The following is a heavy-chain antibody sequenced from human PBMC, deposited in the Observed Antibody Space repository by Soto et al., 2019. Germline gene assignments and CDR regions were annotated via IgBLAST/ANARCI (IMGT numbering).Heavy chain of an antibody. V-gene: IGHV2-5*02. J-gene: IGHJ4*02. Sequence: QITLKESGPTLVKPTQTLTLTCSFSGFSPSTSGVGMGWIRQPPGKALEWLALVYWDDDKRYSPPLKSRLTITKDTSKNQMVLTLTNLDPVDTPTYYCARHTTTSGYFDYWGQGTLVTVSS. CDR2: VYWDDDK. CDR1: GFSPSTSGVG. D-gene: IGHD4-17*01. CDR3: ARHTTTSGYFDY.